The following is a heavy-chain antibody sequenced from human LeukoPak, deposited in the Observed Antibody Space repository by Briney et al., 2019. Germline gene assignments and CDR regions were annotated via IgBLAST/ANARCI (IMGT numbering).Heavy chain of an antibody. CDR1: GFTFSSYS. J-gene: IGHJ4*02. CDR2: ISSSSSYI. CDR3: ARDVEMAATPFDY. V-gene: IGHV3-21*01. D-gene: IGHD5-24*01. Sequence: GGSLRLSCAASGFTFSSYSVNWVRQAPGKGLEWVSSISSSSSYIYYADSVKGRFTISRDNAKNSLYLQMNSLRAEDTAVYYCARDVEMAATPFDYWGQGTLVTVSS.